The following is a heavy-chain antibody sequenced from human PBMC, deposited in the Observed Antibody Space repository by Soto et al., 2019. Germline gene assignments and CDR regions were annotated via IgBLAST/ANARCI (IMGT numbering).Heavy chain of an antibody. CDR2: IIPIFGTA. J-gene: IGHJ6*02. V-gene: IGHV1-69*13. CDR3: ARGIAARNSYYYYGMDV. CDR1: GGTFSSYA. Sequence: ASVKVSCKASGGTFSSYAISWVRQAPGQGLEWMGGIIPIFGTANYAQKFQGRVTITADESTSTAYMELSSLRSEDTAVYYCARGIAARNSYYYYGMDVWGQGTTVTVSS. D-gene: IGHD6-6*01.